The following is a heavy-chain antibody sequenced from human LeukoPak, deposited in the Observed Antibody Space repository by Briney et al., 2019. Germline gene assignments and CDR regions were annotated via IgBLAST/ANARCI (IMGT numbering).Heavy chain of an antibody. CDR2: ISYDGSDK. D-gene: IGHD4/OR15-4a*01. V-gene: IGHV3-30*03. CDR1: GFTISTYG. J-gene: IGHJ4*02. Sequence: GGSLRLSCAASGFTISTYGIHWVRQAPGKGLEWVALISYDGSDKYYADSVKGRFTISRDNAKNSLYLQMNSLRAEDTAVYYCAANVDGGYWGQGTLVTVSS. CDR3: AANVDGGY.